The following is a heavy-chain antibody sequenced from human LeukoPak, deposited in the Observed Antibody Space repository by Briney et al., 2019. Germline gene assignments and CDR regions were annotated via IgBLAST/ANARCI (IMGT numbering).Heavy chain of an antibody. V-gene: IGHV3-30*04. CDR3: ARDPGGYSSGGELDV. J-gene: IGHJ6*04. CDR2: ISYDGSNK. Sequence: GRSLRLSCAASGFTFSSYAMHWVRQAPGKGLEWVAVISYDGSNKYYADSVKGRFTISRDNAKNSLYLQMNSLRAEDMAVYYCARDPGGYSSGGELDVWGKGTTVTVSS. D-gene: IGHD6-19*01. CDR1: GFTFSSYA.